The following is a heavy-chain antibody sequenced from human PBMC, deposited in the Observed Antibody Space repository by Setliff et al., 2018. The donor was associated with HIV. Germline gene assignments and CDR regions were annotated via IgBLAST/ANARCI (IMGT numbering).Heavy chain of an antibody. V-gene: IGHV4-61*02. Sequence: SETLSLTCTFSGDPISSGNYYWSWIRQPAGKGLEWIGRIYSTGSTNYNPSLKSRVTISSDTPKNLFSLKLTTVTAADAAVYYCTRDTGYILSGYRPHWYFDLWGRGTLVTVSS. J-gene: IGHJ2*01. CDR2: IYSTGST. D-gene: IGHD3-9*01. CDR3: TRDTGYILSGYRPHWYFDL. CDR1: GDPISSGNYY.